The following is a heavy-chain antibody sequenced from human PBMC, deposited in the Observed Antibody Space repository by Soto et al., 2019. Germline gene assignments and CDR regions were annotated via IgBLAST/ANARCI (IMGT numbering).Heavy chain of an antibody. V-gene: IGHV3-9*01. J-gene: IGHJ4*02. CDR3: AKEDCSGGSCYGPFDY. D-gene: IGHD2-15*01. Sequence: EVQLVESGGGLVQPGRSLRLSCAASGFTFDDYAMHWVRQAPGKGLEWVSGISWNSGSIGYADSVKGRFTISRDNAKNSLYLQMNSLRAEDTALYYCAKEDCSGGSCYGPFDYWGQGTLVTVSS. CDR1: GFTFDDYA. CDR2: ISWNSGSI.